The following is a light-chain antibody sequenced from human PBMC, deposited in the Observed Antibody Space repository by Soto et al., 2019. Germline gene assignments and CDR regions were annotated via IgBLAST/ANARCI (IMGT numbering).Light chain of an antibody. CDR3: QQYGSSPFT. Sequence: EIVLTQSPGTLSLSPGERATLSCRASQSVSSSYLAWYQQKPGQTPRLLFYGASSRATGIPDRFSGSGSGTDLTLTISRLEPEDFSVYYCQQYGSSPFTCGPGTKVDIK. CDR1: QSVSSSY. CDR2: GAS. J-gene: IGKJ3*01. V-gene: IGKV3-20*01.